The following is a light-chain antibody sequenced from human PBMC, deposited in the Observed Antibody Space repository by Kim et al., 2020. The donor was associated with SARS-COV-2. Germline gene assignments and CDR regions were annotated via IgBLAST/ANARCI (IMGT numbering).Light chain of an antibody. Sequence: ELTQPPSVSGTPGQRVTISCSGSSSSIGDHPVSWYQHLPGTAPKLLIYGDDQRPSGVPDRFSGSKSGTSASLVISGLQSGDDADYFCATWDDSLYGRVFGGGTQLTVL. CDR1: SSSIGDHP. CDR3: ATWDDSLYGRV. CDR2: GDD. J-gene: IGLJ3*02. V-gene: IGLV1-44*01.